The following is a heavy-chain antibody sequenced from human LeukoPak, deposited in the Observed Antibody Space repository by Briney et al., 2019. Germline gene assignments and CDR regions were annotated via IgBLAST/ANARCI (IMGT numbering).Heavy chain of an antibody. CDR1: GCTISSYY. CDR3: ARVVAHLVLAATPPLYGMDL. V-gene: IGHV4-59*12. J-gene: IGHJ6*02. CDR2: IYYSGSS. D-gene: IGHD2-2*01. Sequence: AETLSLTCTVSGCTISSYYWSWVRQPPGKGLEWIGYIYYSGSSNYNAYLKSRVTRSVDTSKNQFSLKLSSVTAADTAVYYCARVVAHLVLAATPPLYGMDLWGQGTTVTVSS.